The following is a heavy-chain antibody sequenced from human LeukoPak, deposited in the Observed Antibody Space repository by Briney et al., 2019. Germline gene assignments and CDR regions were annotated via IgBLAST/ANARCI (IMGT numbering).Heavy chain of an antibody. V-gene: IGHV3-23*01. Sequence: GGSLRLSCATSGFTFSNYAVSWVRQAPGKGLEWVSSISGSGGTTYYADSVKGRFTISRDNSKNTLYLQMSSLRAEDTAVYYCAKDPYRASSGLVDYWGQGTLVTVSS. D-gene: IGHD3-10*01. CDR3: AKDPYRASSGLVDY. CDR1: GFTFSNYA. J-gene: IGHJ4*02. CDR2: ISGSGGTT.